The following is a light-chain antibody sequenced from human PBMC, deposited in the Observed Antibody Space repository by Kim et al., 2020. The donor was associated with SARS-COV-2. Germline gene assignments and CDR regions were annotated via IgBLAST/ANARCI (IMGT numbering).Light chain of an antibody. Sequence: GQRDTSSLTGRRTNSGTNTGNWYQQRPGPAPMLVIYSNNHRPSGVPDRFSGSKSGTSASLAISGLQSEDEADYYCEAWDDSLNGWVFGGGTQLTVL. J-gene: IGLJ3*02. CDR2: SNN. CDR3: EAWDDSLNGWV. CDR1: RTNSGTNT. V-gene: IGLV1-44*01.